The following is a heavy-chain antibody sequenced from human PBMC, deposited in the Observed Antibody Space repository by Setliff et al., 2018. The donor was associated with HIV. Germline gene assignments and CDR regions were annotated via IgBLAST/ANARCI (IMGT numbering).Heavy chain of an antibody. CDR1: GYTFTSYF. D-gene: IGHD3-22*01. V-gene: IGHV1-69*05. Sequence: ASVKVSCKAFGYTFTSYFLHWVRQAPGQGLEWLGGIIPIFGTANYAQKFQGRVTITTDESTSTAYMELSSLRSEDTAVYYCASDYYDSSGYPQGAFDIWGQGTMVTVS. CDR2: IIPIFGTA. J-gene: IGHJ3*02. CDR3: ASDYYDSSGYPQGAFDI.